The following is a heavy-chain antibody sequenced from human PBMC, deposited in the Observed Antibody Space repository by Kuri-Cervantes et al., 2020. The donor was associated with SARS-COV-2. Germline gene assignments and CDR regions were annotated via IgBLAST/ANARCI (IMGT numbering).Heavy chain of an antibody. CDR2: ISGSGGST. Sequence: GGSLRLSCTASGFTFNTYNMKWVRQAPGKGLEWVSAISGSGGSTYYADSVKGRFTISRDNSKNTLYLQMNSLRAEDTAVYYCARDRSTHYFDYWGQGTLVTVSS. V-gene: IGHV3-23*01. CDR3: ARDRSTHYFDY. CDR1: GFTFNTYN. J-gene: IGHJ4*02.